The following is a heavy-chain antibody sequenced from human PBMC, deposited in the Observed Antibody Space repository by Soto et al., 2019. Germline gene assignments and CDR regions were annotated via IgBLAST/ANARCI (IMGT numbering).Heavy chain of an antibody. D-gene: IGHD6-13*01. CDR2: INSSSSYI. CDR1: GFTFSSYS. CDR3: ARDWGLAAAGASTYYYYYYMDV. J-gene: IGHJ6*03. V-gene: IGHV3-21*01. Sequence: EVQLVESGGGLVKPGGSLRLSCAASGFTFSSYSMNWVRQAPGKGLEWVSSINSSSSYIYYADSVKGRFTISRDNAKNSLYLQMNSLRAEDTAVYYCARDWGLAAAGASTYYYYYYMDVWGKGTTVTVSS.